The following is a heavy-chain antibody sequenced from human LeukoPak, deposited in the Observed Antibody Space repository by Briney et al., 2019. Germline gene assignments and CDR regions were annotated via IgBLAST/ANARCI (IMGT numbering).Heavy chain of an antibody. J-gene: IGHJ4*02. V-gene: IGHV3-66*01. CDR1: GFTGSSHY. CDR2: IYRGGGT. Sequence: GGSLRLSCVASGFTGSSHYMSWVRQAPGKGLEWVPVIYRGGGTYYADSVKGRFTISRDNSRNTVYLQMNSLRVEDTAVYYCARDIGGTVEVATMNYWGRGTLVTVSS. D-gene: IGHD5-24*01. CDR3: ARDIGGTVEVATMNY.